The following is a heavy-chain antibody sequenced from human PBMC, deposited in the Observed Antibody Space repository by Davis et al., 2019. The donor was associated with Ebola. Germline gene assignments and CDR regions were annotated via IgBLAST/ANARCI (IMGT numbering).Heavy chain of an antibody. CDR1: GGSFSGNY. V-gene: IGHV4-34*01. CDR3: ARLLQGDDY. D-gene: IGHD3-16*01. Sequence: SETLSLTCAVYGGSFSGNYWTWIRQPPGKGLEWIGEINYSGSTNYNPSLKSRVTISLDTSKSQFSLKLSSVTAADTAVYYCARLLQGDDYWGQGTLVTVSS. J-gene: IGHJ4*02. CDR2: INYSGST.